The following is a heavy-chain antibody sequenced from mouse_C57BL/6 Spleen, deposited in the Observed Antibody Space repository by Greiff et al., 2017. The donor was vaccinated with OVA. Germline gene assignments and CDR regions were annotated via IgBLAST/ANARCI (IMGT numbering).Heavy chain of an antibody. V-gene: IGHV1-78*01. CDR3: ARWDLVASPYFDY. J-gene: IGHJ2*01. CDR1: GYTFTDHT. D-gene: IGHD1-1*01. CDR2: IYPRDGST. Sequence: VKLVESDAELVKPGASVKISCKVSGYTFTDHTIHWMKQRPEQGLEWIGYIYPRDGSTKYNEKFKGKATLTADKSSSTAYMQLNSLTSEDSAVYFCARWDLVASPYFDYWGQGTTLTVSS.